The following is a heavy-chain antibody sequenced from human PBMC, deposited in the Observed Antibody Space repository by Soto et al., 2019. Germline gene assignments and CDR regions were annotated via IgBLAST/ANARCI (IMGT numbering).Heavy chain of an antibody. Sequence: ASVKVSCKASGYTFTGYYMHWVRQAPGQGLEWMGWINPNSGGTNYAQKFQGWVTMTRDTSISTAYMELSRLRSDDTAVYYCARVLTSDSSAFDYWGQGTLVTVSS. D-gene: IGHD3-22*01. CDR3: ARVLTSDSSAFDY. V-gene: IGHV1-2*04. CDR2: INPNSGGT. J-gene: IGHJ4*02. CDR1: GYTFTGYY.